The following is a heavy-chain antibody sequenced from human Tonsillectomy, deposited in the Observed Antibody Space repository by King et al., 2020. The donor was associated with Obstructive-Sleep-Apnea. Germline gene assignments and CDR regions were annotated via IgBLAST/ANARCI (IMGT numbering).Heavy chain of an antibody. V-gene: IGHV3-49*03. J-gene: IGHJ4*02. CDR3: TRDLGYYDTSGYLGFY. CDR2: IRRKVYGGTT. Sequence: VQLVESGGGLVQPGRSLRLSCTASGFTFGDYAMSWFRQAPGKGLEWVGFIRRKVYGGTTEYAESVKGRFTISSYDSKIIAYLQMTSLKTADTAVYYCTRDLGYYDTSGYLGFYWGQGTLVTVSS. D-gene: IGHD3-22*01. CDR1: GFTFGDYA.